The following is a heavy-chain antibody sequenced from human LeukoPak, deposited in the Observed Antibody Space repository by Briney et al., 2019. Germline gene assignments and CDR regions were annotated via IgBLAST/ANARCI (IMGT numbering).Heavy chain of an antibody. CDR3: ARVLELNAWFDP. CDR1: GGSFSSSSYY. Sequence: SETLSLTCTVSGGSFSSSSYYWAWLRRPPGKGLEWIGYIYYSGSTNYNPSLKSRVTISVDTSKIQFSLKLSSVTAADTAVYYCARVLELNAWFDPWGQGTLVTVSS. CDR2: IYYSGST. D-gene: IGHD1-7*01. V-gene: IGHV4-61*01. J-gene: IGHJ5*02.